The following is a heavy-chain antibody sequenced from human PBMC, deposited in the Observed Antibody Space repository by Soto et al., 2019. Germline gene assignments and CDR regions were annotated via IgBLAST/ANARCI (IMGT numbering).Heavy chain of an antibody. V-gene: IGHV1-3*01. J-gene: IGHJ4*02. CDR3: ARGITLPTPLDY. CDR1: GYTFDNYG. CDR2: INAGNGNT. D-gene: IGHD1-20*01. Sequence: ASVKVSCKASGYTFDNYGITWVRHAPGQRLEWMGWINAGNGNTKYSQKFQGRVTITRDTSASTAYMELSSLRSEDTAVYYCARGITLPTPLDYWGQGTLVTVSS.